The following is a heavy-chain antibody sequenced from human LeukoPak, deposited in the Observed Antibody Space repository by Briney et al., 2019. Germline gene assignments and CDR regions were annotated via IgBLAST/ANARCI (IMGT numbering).Heavy chain of an antibody. D-gene: IGHD2-15*01. Sequence: GGSLRLSYAASGFTFSSYGMHWVRQAPGKGLEWVAVIWYDGSNKYYADSVKGRFTISRDDSKNTLYLQMNSLRAEDTALYYCAKGYCSGGSCPNWFDPWGQGTLVTVSS. V-gene: IGHV3-30*02. J-gene: IGHJ5*02. CDR1: GFTFSSYG. CDR2: IWYDGSNK. CDR3: AKGYCSGGSCPNWFDP.